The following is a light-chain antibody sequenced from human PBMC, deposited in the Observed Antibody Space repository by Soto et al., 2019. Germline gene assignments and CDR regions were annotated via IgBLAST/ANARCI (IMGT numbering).Light chain of an antibody. Sequence: QSVLTQPASVSGSPGQSITISCTGTSSDIGGYNYVSWYQQHPDKAPKLMIYDVDNRHSELYNRFYGSKSGDKASQTISGFHAEDEADYYCTSYTSSSTTHVFGTGTKVTVL. CDR1: SSDIGGYNY. J-gene: IGLJ1*01. CDR2: DVD. V-gene: IGLV2-14*01. CDR3: TSYTSSSTTHV.